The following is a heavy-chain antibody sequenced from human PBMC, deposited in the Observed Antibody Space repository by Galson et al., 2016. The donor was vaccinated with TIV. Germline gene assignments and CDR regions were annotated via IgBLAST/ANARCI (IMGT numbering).Heavy chain of an antibody. CDR1: GFTFSSYG. CDR2: ISGSGGNT. V-gene: IGHV3-23*01. D-gene: IGHD5-24*01. J-gene: IGHJ4*02. Sequence: SLRLSCAASGFTFSSYGMTWVRQAPGKGLEWVAAISGSGGNTYYADSVKGRFIISRDNSKNTVYLEMNSLRAEDTAVYYCAKAQGGGYNYAPFDYWGRGTLVTVSS. CDR3: AKAQGGGYNYAPFDY.